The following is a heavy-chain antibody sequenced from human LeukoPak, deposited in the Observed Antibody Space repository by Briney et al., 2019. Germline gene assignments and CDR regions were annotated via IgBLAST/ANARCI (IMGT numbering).Heavy chain of an antibody. J-gene: IGHJ4*02. CDR3: ARAQFGWAQWLAPFDY. CDR2: IYYSGST. D-gene: IGHD6-19*01. V-gene: IGHV4-39*07. CDR1: GGSISSSSYS. Sequence: SETLSLTCTVAGGSISSSSYSWGCIRQPPGKGLECIVSIYYSGSTCYNPSLKSRVTISVDTSKNQFSLKLSSVTAADTAVYYCARAQFGWAQWLAPFDYWGQGTLVTVSS.